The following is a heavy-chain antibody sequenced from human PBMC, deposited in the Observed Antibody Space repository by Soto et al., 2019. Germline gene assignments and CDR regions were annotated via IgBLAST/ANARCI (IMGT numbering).Heavy chain of an antibody. CDR3: ARDFHTSFYSSSSENCFDP. CDR1: GYTFTSYY. D-gene: IGHD6-13*01. CDR2: INPSGGST. V-gene: IGHV1-46*01. J-gene: IGHJ5*02. Sequence: ASVKVSCKASGYTFTSYYMHWVRQAPGQGLEWMGIINPSGGSTSYAQKFQGRVTMTRDTSTSTVYMELSSLRSEDTAAYYCARDFHTSFYSSSSENCFDPWGQGTLVTVSS.